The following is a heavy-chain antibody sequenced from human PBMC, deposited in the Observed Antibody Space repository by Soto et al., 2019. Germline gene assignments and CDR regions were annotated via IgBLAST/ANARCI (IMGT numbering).Heavy chain of an antibody. CDR1: GGSFSGYY. Sequence: PSETLSLTCAVYGGSFSGYYWSWIRQPPGKGLEWIGEINHSGSTNYNPSLKSRVTISVDTSKNQFSLKLSSVTAADTAVYYCARRRKITTTVTTFDPWGQGTLVTVS. D-gene: IGHD4-17*01. J-gene: IGHJ5*02. V-gene: IGHV4-34*01. CDR3: ARRRKITTTVTTFDP. CDR2: INHSGST.